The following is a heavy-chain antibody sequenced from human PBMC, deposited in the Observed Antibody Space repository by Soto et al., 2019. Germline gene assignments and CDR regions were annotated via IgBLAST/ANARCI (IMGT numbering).Heavy chain of an antibody. V-gene: IGHV2-5*02. J-gene: IGHJ4*02. CDR1: GFSLSTSGVG. Sequence: QITLKESGPTLVKPTQTLTLTCTLSGFSLSTSGVGVGWIRQPPGKALEWLALIYWDDDKRYSPSLKSRLTITKDTPKNQVVLTMTNMDPVDTATYFCAHRQRAVGALRAGLFDCWGQGTLVTVSS. D-gene: IGHD1-26*01. CDR2: IYWDDDK. CDR3: AHRQRAVGALRAGLFDC.